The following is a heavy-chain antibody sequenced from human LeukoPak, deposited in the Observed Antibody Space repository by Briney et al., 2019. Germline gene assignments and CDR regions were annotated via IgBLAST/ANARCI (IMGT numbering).Heavy chain of an antibody. D-gene: IGHD1-26*01. CDR1: GGSISGYY. CDR2: VYTSGST. CDR3: ARAYSRSYSHFDD. V-gene: IGHV4-4*09. J-gene: IGHJ4*02. Sequence: SETLSLTCTVPGGSISGYYWSWIRQTPGKGLEWIGYVYTSGSTNYNPSPKSRVTISVDTSKNQFSLRLSSVTAADTAMYFCARAYSRSYSHFDDWGQGTLVTVSS.